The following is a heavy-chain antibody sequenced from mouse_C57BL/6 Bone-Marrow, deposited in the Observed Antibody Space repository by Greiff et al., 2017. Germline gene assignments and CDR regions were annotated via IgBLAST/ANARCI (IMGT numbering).Heavy chain of an antibody. J-gene: IGHJ1*03. CDR1: GYTFTSYW. CDR3: ARRGYDYDGCFDV. CDR2: IDPSDSYT. Sequence: QVQLQQPGAELVMPGASVKLSCKASGYTFTSYWMYWVKQRPGQGLEWIGEIDPSDSYTTYNQKFKGKSTLTVDKSSSKAYMQLSSLTSEDSAVYYCARRGYDYDGCFDVWGTGTTVTVSS. V-gene: IGHV1-69*01. D-gene: IGHD2-4*01.